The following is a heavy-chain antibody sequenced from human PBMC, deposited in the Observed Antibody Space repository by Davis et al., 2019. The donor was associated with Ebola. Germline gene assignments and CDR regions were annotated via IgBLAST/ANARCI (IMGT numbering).Heavy chain of an antibody. CDR2: ISGSGGST. J-gene: IGHJ4*02. CDR3: AKNPTRYYDSSGYSGYYFDY. CDR1: GFTFSSYA. Sequence: GESLKISCAASGFTFSSYAMSWVRQAPGKGLEWVSAISGSGGSTYYADSVKGRFTISRDNSKNTLYLQMNSLRAEDTAVYYCAKNPTRYYDSSGYSGYYFDYWGQGTLVTVSS. V-gene: IGHV3-23*01. D-gene: IGHD3-22*01.